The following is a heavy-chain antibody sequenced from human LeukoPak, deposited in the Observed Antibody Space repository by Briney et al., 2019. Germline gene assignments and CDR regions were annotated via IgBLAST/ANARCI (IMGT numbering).Heavy chain of an antibody. V-gene: IGHV3-21*01. J-gene: IGHJ4*02. CDR2: ISSSSSYI. CDR3: AREKSSSWYVFDY. Sequence: GGSLRLSCAASGFTFSSYAMSWVRQVPGKGLEWVSSISSSSSYIYYADSVKGRFTISRDNAKNSLYLQMNSLRAEDTAVYYCAREKSSSWYVFDYWGQGTLVTVSS. CDR1: GFTFSSYA. D-gene: IGHD6-13*01.